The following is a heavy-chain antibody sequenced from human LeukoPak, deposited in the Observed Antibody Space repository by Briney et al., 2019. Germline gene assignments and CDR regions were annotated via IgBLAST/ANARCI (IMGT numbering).Heavy chain of an antibody. CDR1: GFTVSSNY. J-gene: IGHJ4*02. Sequence: GGSLRLSCAASGFTVSSNYMSWVRQAPGKGLEWVSVIYSGGSTYYADSVKGRFTISRDNSKNTLYLQMNSLRAEDTAVYYCARGAIDYDSSGYYKEYWGKGTLVTVSS. V-gene: IGHV3-66*01. CDR2: IYSGGST. CDR3: ARGAIDYDSSGYYKEY. D-gene: IGHD3-22*01.